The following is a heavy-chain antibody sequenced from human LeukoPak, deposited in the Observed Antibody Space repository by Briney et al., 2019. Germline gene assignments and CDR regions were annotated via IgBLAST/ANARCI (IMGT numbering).Heavy chain of an antibody. CDR1: GGSISSSSYF. CDR2: IYYSGRT. J-gene: IGHJ4*02. V-gene: IGHV4-39*07. D-gene: IGHD6-19*01. Sequence: KASETLSLTCTVSGGSISSSSYFWGWIRQPPGKGLEWIGSIYYSGRTYYNPSLKSRVTISVDTSKNQFSLKLNSVTAADTAMYYCARTFSSGWDYFDYWGQGTLVTVSS. CDR3: ARTFSSGWDYFDY.